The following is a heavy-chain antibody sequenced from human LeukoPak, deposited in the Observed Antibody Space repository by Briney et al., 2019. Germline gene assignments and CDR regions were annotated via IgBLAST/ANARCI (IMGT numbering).Heavy chain of an antibody. CDR1: GFTFSSYE. J-gene: IGHJ4*02. CDR2: ISSSGSTI. V-gene: IGHV3-48*03. D-gene: IGHD3-10*01. Sequence: GGSLRLSCAASGFTFSSYEMNWVRQAPGKGLEWVSYISSSGSTIYYADSVKGRFTISRDNAKNSLYLQMNSLRAEDTAVYYCARDLEGSGSFYRPSYDYWGQGTLVTVSS. CDR3: ARDLEGSGSFYRPSYDY.